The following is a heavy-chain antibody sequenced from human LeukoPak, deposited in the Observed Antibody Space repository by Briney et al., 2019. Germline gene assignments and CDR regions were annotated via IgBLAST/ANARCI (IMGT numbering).Heavy chain of an antibody. Sequence: GGSLRLSCAASGFTFSTYWMNWVRQAPGKGLEWVAIIKQDGSEEFYVDSVKGRFIISRDNAKNSLYLQMNSLRVEDTAVYYCVGGTGWRLDSWGQGTLVTVSS. CDR2: IKQDGSEE. D-gene: IGHD6-19*01. J-gene: IGHJ1*01. V-gene: IGHV3-7*05. CDR1: GFTFSTYW. CDR3: VGGTGWRLDS.